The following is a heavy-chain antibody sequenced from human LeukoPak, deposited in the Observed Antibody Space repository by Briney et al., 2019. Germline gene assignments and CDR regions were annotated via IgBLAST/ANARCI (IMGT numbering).Heavy chain of an antibody. CDR2: INPNSGGT. D-gene: IGHD3-22*01. V-gene: IGHV1-2*02. J-gene: IGHJ4*02. Sequence: ASVKVSCKASGYTFTGYYMHWVRQAPGQGLEWMGWINPNSGGTDYAQKFQGRVTMTRDTSISTAYMELSRLRPDDTAVYYCARDGHRRYYYDSSDYRFDYWGQGTLVTVSS. CDR1: GYTFTGYY. CDR3: ARDGHRRYYYDSSDYRFDY.